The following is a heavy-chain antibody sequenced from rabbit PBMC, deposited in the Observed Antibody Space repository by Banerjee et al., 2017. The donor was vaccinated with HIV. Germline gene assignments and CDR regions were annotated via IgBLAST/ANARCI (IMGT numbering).Heavy chain of an antibody. CDR3: ARDLGGWTGYVNL. V-gene: IGHV1S40*01. Sequence: QSLEESGGDLVKPGASLTLTCKASGIDFSSGYDMWWVRQAPGKGLEWIGSIYNDDDGSSYASWAKGRFTISKPSSTTVTLQMTSLTAADTATYFCARDLGGWTGYVNLWGQGTLVTVS. CDR1: GIDFSSGYD. D-gene: IGHD6-1*01. J-gene: IGHJ4*01. CDR2: IYNDDDGS.